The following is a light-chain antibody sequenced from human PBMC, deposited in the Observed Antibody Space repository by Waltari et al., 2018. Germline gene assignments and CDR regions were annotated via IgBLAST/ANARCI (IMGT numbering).Light chain of an antibody. V-gene: IGKV3-20*01. J-gene: IGKJ1*01. CDR2: GAS. CDR1: QSVSRA. CDR3: QHYLRLPVT. Sequence: EIVLTQSPGTLSLSLGERATVSCRASQSVSRALAWYQQKPGQAPRLLIYGASTRATGIPYRFSGSGSGTDFSLTISRVEPDDFAVYYCQHYLRLPVTFGQGTTVEI.